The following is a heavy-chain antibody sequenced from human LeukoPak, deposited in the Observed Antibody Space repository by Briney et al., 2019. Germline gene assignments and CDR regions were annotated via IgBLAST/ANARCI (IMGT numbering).Heavy chain of an antibody. CDR1: GFTFSSYS. CDR2: ISNSGSYI. Sequence: GGSLRLSCAASGFTFSSYSMNWVRQAPGKGLEWVSSISNSGSYIYYADSVKGRFTISRDNAKNSLYLQMSSLRAEDTAMYYCARDSAEAGAVDYWGQGTLVTVSS. J-gene: IGHJ4*02. D-gene: IGHD1-14*01. CDR3: ARDSAEAGAVDY. V-gene: IGHV3-21*01.